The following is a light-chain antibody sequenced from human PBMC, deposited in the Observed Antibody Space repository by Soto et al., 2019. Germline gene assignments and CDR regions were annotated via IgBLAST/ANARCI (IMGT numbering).Light chain of an antibody. CDR3: QQYGSSPWT. CDR2: GAS. CDR1: QSVSSSY. Sequence: EIVLTQSPGTLSLSPGERATLSCRASQSVSSSYVAWYQQKPGQAPRLLIYGASSRATGIPDRFSGSGSGTDFTLTISRLEPADFAVYYCQQYGSSPWTFGQGTKVEIK. V-gene: IGKV3-20*01. J-gene: IGKJ1*01.